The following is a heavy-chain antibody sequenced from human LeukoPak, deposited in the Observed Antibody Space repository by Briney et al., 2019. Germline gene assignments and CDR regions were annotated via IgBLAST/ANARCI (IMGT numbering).Heavy chain of an antibody. J-gene: IGHJ4*02. Sequence: PGGSLRLSCAASGFTFSSYSMNWVRQAPAKGLEWVSSISSSSSYIYYADSVKGRFTISRDNAKNSLYLQVNSLRAEDTAVYYCARVKFQEKYFDYWGQGTLVTVSS. CDR2: ISSSSSYI. V-gene: IGHV3-21*01. CDR3: ARVKFQEKYFDY. CDR1: GFTFSSYS.